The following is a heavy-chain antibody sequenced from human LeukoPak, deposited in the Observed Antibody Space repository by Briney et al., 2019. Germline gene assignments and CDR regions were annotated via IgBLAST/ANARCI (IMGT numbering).Heavy chain of an antibody. V-gene: IGHV3-21*01. CDR2: ISSISSYI. CDR1: GFTFSSYS. CDR3: ARDSRSGDSSGYYYRFDY. Sequence: PGGSLRLSCAASGFTFSSYSMNWVRQAPGKGLEWVSSISSISSYIYYADSVKGRFTISRDNAKNSLYLQMNSLRAEDTAVYYCARDSRSGDSSGYYYRFDYWGQGTLVTVSS. J-gene: IGHJ4*02. D-gene: IGHD3-22*01.